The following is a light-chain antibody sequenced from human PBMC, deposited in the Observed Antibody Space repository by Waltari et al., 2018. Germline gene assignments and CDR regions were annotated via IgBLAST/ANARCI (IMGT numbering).Light chain of an antibody. CDR3: QQLKSYPIT. CDR1: QVILGY. V-gene: IGKV1-9*01. CDR2: AAS. J-gene: IGKJ4*01. Sequence: TQLTQSPSSLAASVGHRVTISCRTSQVILGYLAWYQQKPGKAPKLLIYAASTLQSGVPSRFSGSGSGMDFNITISNLQPEDFATYYCQQLKSYPITFGGGTKVEIK.